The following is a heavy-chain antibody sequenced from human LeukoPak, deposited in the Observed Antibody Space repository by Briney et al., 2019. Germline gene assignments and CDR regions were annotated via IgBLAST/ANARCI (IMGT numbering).Heavy chain of an antibody. J-gene: IGHJ6*03. CDR3: ARGMAPVPAATYYSFYMDV. Sequence: SVKVSCKASGGTFSSYAISWVRQAPGQGLEWMGGIIPIFGTANYAQKFQGRVTITTDESTSTAYMELSSLRSEDTAVYYCARGMAPVPAATYYSFYMDVWGKGTTVTVSS. CDR1: GGTFSSYA. CDR2: IIPIFGTA. D-gene: IGHD2-2*01. V-gene: IGHV1-69*05.